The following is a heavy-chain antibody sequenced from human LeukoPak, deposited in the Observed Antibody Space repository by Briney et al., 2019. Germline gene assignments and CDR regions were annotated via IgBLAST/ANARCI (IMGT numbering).Heavy chain of an antibody. D-gene: IGHD3-10*01. V-gene: IGHV1-69*05. CDR3: ASLSMVRGVPFDY. CDR2: IIPIFGTA. J-gene: IGHJ4*02. CDR1: GGTFSSYA. Sequence: GASVKVSCKASGGTFSSYAISWVRQAPGQGLEWMGGIIPIFGTANYAQKFQGRVTITTDESTSTAYMELSSLRSEDTAVYYCASLSMVRGVPFDYWGQGTLVTVSS.